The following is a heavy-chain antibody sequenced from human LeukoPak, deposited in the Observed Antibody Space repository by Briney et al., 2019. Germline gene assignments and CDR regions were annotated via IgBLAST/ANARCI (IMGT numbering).Heavy chain of an antibody. D-gene: IGHD4-11*01. J-gene: IGHJ6*03. CDR3: ARRGYSNLYYYYYYMDV. V-gene: IGHV4-4*09. CDR2: IYTSGST. CDR1: GGSISSYY. Sequence: PSETLSLTCTVSGGSISSYYWSWIRQPPGKGLEWIGYIYTSGSTNYNPSLKSRVTISVDTSKNQLSLKLSSVTAADTAVYYCARRGYSNLYYYYYYMDVWDKGTTVTVSS.